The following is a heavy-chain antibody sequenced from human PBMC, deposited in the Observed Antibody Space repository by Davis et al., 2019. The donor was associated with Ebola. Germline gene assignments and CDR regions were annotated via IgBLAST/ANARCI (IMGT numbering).Heavy chain of an antibody. D-gene: IGHD5-12*01. V-gene: IGHV4-59*08. Sequence: MPSETLSLTCTVSGGSITGYYWSWIRQPPGKGLEWIGYIHYSGSTNYNPSLKSRVTISVDTSKNQFSLKLSSVTAADTAVYYCARRRGYSGYVTGFPFDYWGQGTLVTVSS. CDR1: GGSITGYY. J-gene: IGHJ4*02. CDR3: ARRRGYSGYVTGFPFDY. CDR2: IHYSGST.